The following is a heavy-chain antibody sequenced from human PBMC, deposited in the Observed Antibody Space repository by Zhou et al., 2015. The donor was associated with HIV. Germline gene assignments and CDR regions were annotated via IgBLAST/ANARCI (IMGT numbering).Heavy chain of an antibody. Sequence: QVQLVQSGAEVKKPGSSVKVSCKASGGTFSTYTIGWVRQAPGQGLEWMGGIIPLSGASSYAHKFQDRLTITADESTNTAYMELTGLRSEDTAVYYCARHRSLAWGQGSLVIVSP. CDR1: GGTFSTYT. D-gene: IGHD3-3*01. J-gene: IGHJ5*02. V-gene: IGHV1-69*01. CDR3: ARHRSLA. CDR2: IIPLSGAS.